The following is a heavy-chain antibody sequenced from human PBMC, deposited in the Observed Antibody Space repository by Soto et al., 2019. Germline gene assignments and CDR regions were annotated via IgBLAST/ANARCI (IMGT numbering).Heavy chain of an antibody. V-gene: IGHV4-30-4*01. CDR3: ARSKGITMIVVVSRGACDI. Sequence: SETLSLTCTVFGGSISSGDYYWSWIRQPPGQGLEWIGYIYYSGSTYYNPSLKSRVTISVDTSKNQFSLKLSSVTAADTAVYYCARSKGITMIVVVSRGACDIWGQGTMVTVSS. D-gene: IGHD3-22*01. J-gene: IGHJ3*02. CDR2: IYYSGST. CDR1: GGSISSGDYY.